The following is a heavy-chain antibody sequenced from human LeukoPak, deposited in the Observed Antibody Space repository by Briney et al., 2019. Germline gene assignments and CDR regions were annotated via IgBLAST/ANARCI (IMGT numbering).Heavy chain of an antibody. Sequence: GGSLRLYCAASGFTFSSYCMHWVRQAPGKGLVWVSRINSDGSSTSYADSVKGRFTISRDNAKNSLYLKMTSLGAEDTAVYYCARDLMGIAYRGAFYYWGQGTLVTVSS. CDR2: INSDGSST. D-gene: IGHD6-13*01. J-gene: IGHJ4*02. CDR3: ARDLMGIAYRGAFYY. CDR1: GFTFSSYC. V-gene: IGHV3-74*01.